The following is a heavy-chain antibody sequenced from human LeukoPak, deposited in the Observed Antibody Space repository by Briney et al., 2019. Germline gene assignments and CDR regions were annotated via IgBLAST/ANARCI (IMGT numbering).Heavy chain of an antibody. D-gene: IGHD1-26*01. CDR1: GYRFTSYW. J-gene: IGHJ4*02. V-gene: IGHV5-51*01. Sequence: LKISCKGSGYRFTSYWIGWVRPMPGKGLEWMGIIYPGDSDTRYSPSFQGKVTISADKSISTAYLQWSSLKASDTAMYYCARRRDLYSGSYYPFDYWGQGTLVTVSS. CDR3: ARRRDLYSGSYYPFDY. CDR2: IYPGDSDT.